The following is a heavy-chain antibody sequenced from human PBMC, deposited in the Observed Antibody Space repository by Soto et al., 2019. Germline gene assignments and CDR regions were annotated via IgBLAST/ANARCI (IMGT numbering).Heavy chain of an antibody. CDR3: TTEYDSSGYPFVY. CDR1: GFTFSNAW. CDR2: IKSKTDGGTT. Sequence: GGSLRLSCAASGFTFSNAWMNWVRQAPGKGLEWVGRIKSKTDGGTTDYAAPVKGRFTISRDDSKNTLYLQVNSLKTEDTAVYYCTTEYDSSGYPFVYWGQGTLVTVSS. D-gene: IGHD3-22*01. V-gene: IGHV3-15*07. J-gene: IGHJ4*02.